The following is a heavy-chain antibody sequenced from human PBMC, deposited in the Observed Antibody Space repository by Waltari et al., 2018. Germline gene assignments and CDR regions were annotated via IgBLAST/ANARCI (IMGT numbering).Heavy chain of an antibody. CDR3: ARDMFLYYDSSGSLLRDAFDI. CDR2: IKQDGIEK. D-gene: IGHD3-22*01. Sequence: EVQLVESGGGLVQPGGSLRLSCAASGFTFSSYWMSWVSQAPGKGLEGVANIKQDGIEKYYVDSVKGRFTISRDNAKNSLYLQMNSLRAEDTAVYYCARDMFLYYDSSGSLLRDAFDIWGQGTMVTVSS. V-gene: IGHV3-7*03. J-gene: IGHJ3*02. CDR1: GFTFSSYW.